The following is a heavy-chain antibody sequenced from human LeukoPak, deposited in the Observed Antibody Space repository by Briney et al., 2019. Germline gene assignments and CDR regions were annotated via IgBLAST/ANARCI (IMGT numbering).Heavy chain of an antibody. J-gene: IGHJ6*02. Sequence: GGSLRLSCAASGFTVSNNYISWVRQAPGKGLEWVSVIYSGGSTYYADSVKGRFTISRDNSENTVYLQMNSLRAEDTAVYYCASPMSLITMCPRTAGCGMDVWGQGTTVTVSS. V-gene: IGHV3-53*01. D-gene: IGHD3-3*01. CDR2: IYSGGST. CDR1: GFTVSNNY. CDR3: ASPMSLITMCPRTAGCGMDV.